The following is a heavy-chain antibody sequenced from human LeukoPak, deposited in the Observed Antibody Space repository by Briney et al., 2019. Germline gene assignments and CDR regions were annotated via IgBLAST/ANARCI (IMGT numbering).Heavy chain of an antibody. Sequence: SETLSLTCAVYGGSFSGYYWSWIRQPPGKGLEWIGEINHSGSTNYNPSLKSRVTISVDTSKNQFSLKLSSVTAADTAVYYCARKFGMATTKGYFDYWGQGTLVTVSS. CDR2: INHSGST. CDR1: GGSFSGYY. J-gene: IGHJ4*02. D-gene: IGHD3-16*01. V-gene: IGHV4-34*01. CDR3: ARKFGMATTKGYFDY.